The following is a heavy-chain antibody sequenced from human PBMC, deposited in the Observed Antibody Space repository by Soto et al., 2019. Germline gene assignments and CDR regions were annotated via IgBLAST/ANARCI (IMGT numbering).Heavy chain of an antibody. D-gene: IGHD6-19*01. CDR2: ISWNSGNI. J-gene: IGHJ4*02. CDR1: GFTFDDYA. Sequence: EVQLVESGGGLVQPGRSLRLSCAASGFTFDDYAMHWVRQAPGKGLEWVSGISWNSGNIDYADSVKGRFTISRDNAKNSLYLQMNSLRAEDTALYYCAKDQLAVAGMGGFAYWGQGTLVTVSS. V-gene: IGHV3-9*01. CDR3: AKDQLAVAGMGGFAY.